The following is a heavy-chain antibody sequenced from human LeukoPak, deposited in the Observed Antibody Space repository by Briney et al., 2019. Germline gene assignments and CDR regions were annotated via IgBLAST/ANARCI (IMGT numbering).Heavy chain of an antibody. J-gene: IGHJ3*02. V-gene: IGHV1-69*13. CDR3: ARRGYRSGWYGAFDI. Sequence: SVKVSCKASGGTFSSYAISWVRHAPGQGLEWMGGIIPIFGTANYAQKFQGRVTITADESTSTAYMELSSLRSEDTAVYYCARRGYRSGWYGAFDIWGQGTMVTVSS. CDR1: GGTFSSYA. D-gene: IGHD6-19*01. CDR2: IIPIFGTA.